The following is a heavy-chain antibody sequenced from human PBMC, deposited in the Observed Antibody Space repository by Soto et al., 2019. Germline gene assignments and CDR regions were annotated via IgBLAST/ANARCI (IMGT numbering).Heavy chain of an antibody. CDR3: ARDGYCSGGTCYPTKFDY. CDR2: IYYSGHT. V-gene: IGHV4-59*01. CDR1: GGSISSYY. J-gene: IGHJ4*02. D-gene: IGHD2-15*01. Sequence: SETLSLTCTVSGGSISSYYWSWIRQPPGKGLEWIGYIYYSGHTKYNPSLKSRVTISVDTSKNQFSLKLSSVTAADTAVYYCARDGYCSGGTCYPTKFDYWGQGTLVTVSS.